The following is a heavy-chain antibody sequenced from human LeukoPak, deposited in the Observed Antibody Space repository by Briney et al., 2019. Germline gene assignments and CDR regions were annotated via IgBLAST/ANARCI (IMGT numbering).Heavy chain of an antibody. J-gene: IGHJ4*02. CDR2: ISSSGSTI. CDR3: ARDQDSSSSKYFDY. D-gene: IGHD6-6*01. Sequence: GGSLRLSCAASGFTFSDYYMSWIRQAPGKGLEWVSYISSSGSTIYYADSVKGRFTISRDNAKNSLYLQMNSLRAEDTAVYYCARDQDSSSSKYFDYWGQGTLVTVSP. V-gene: IGHV3-11*01. CDR1: GFTFSDYY.